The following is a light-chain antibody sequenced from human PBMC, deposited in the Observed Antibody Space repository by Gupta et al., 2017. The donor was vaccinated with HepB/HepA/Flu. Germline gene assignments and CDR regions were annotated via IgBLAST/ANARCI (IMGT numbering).Light chain of an antibody. CDR1: QTITTY. V-gene: IGKV1-5*03. CDR3: QQYEKDPRT. CDR2: KAS. J-gene: IGKJ1*01. Sequence: DIQMTQSPSTLSASVGDRVTIACRASQTITTYLAWYQQKPGKAPKVLIYKASILESGIPSRFSGSGSGTDFTRTISSMQPDDFATYYCQQYEKDPRTFGQGTKVEIK.